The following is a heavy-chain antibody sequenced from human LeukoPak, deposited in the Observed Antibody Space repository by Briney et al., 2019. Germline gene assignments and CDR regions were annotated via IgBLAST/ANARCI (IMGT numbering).Heavy chain of an antibody. CDR2: INWNGGST. CDR1: GFTFDDYG. CDR3: AKEQYAMVRGVGWFDP. Sequence: PGGSLRLSCAASGFTFDDYGMSWVRQAPGKGLEWVSGINWNGGSTGYADSVKGRFTISRDNSKNTLYLQMNSLRAEDTAVYYCAKEQYAMVRGVGWFDPWGQGTLVTVSS. D-gene: IGHD3-10*01. J-gene: IGHJ5*02. V-gene: IGHV3-20*04.